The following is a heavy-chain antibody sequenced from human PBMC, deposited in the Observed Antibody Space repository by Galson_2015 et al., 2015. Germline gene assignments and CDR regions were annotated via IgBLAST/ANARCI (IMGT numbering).Heavy chain of an antibody. J-gene: IGHJ1*01. CDR3: ARDPRYTYGDYGDEYFQH. CDR1: GFTFSSYG. D-gene: IGHD4-17*01. CDR2: ISYDGSNK. V-gene: IGHV3-30*03. Sequence: SLRLSCAASGFTFSSYGMHWVRQAPGKGLEWVAVISYDGSNKYYADSVKGRFTISRDNSKNTLYLQMNSLRAEDTAVYYCARDPRYTYGDYGDEYFQHWGQ.